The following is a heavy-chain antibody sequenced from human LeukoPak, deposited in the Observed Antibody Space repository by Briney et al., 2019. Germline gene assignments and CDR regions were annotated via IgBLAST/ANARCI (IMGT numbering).Heavy chain of an antibody. J-gene: IGHJ4*02. D-gene: IGHD2-15*01. Sequence: PGGSLRLSCAASGFTSSNAWMSWVRQAPGKGLEWVSAISDTGNTYHADSVKGRFTISRDSSKNTLFLQMNRLRPEDAAVYYCAKAPVTTCRGAFCYPFDYWGLGTLVTVSS. CDR1: GFTSSNAW. V-gene: IGHV3-23*01. CDR2: ISDTGNT. CDR3: AKAPVTTCRGAFCYPFDY.